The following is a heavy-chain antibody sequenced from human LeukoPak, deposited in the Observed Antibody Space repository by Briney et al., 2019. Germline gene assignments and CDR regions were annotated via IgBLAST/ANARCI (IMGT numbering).Heavy chain of an antibody. V-gene: IGHV3-11*01. CDR1: GFTLSDYS. D-gene: IGHD3-10*01. J-gene: IGHJ4*02. CDR3: ARAGGRFSSGSYYVLYY. Sequence: GGSLRLSCAASGFTLSDYSMGWIRQAPGKGLEWVSYIDSSGSPINYADSVKGRFTISRDNAKNSLYLQMNSLTAEDTAVYYCARAGGRFSSGSYYVLYYWGRGTLVTVSS. CDR2: IDSSGSPI.